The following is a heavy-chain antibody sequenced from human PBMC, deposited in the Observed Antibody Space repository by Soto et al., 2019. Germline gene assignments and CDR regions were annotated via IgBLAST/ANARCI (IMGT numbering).Heavy chain of an antibody. V-gene: IGHV3-23*01. D-gene: IGHD2-15*01. Sequence: GGSLRLSCAASGFTFSSYAMGWVRQGPGKGPEWVAVVSIGGSTHYADSVRGRFTISRDNSKNTLSLQMNSLTAEDTAVYFCAKRRGAGGHFDYWGQGALVTVSS. CDR3: AKRRGAGGHFDY. J-gene: IGHJ4*02. CDR2: VSIGGST. CDR1: GFTFSSYA.